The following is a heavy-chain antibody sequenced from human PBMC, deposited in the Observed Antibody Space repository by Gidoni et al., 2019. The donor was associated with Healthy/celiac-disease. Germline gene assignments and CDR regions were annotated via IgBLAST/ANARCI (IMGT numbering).Heavy chain of an antibody. Sequence: QVQLVESGGGVVQPGRSLRLSCAASGFPFSSYGMHWVRQAPGKGLGWVAVISYDGSNKYYADSVKGRFTISRDNYKNTLYLQMNSLRAEDTAVYYCAKEVYGADHAGAFDIWGQGTMVTVSS. V-gene: IGHV3-30*18. CDR3: AKEVYGADHAGAFDI. J-gene: IGHJ3*02. CDR1: GFPFSSYG. D-gene: IGHD3-10*01. CDR2: ISYDGSNK.